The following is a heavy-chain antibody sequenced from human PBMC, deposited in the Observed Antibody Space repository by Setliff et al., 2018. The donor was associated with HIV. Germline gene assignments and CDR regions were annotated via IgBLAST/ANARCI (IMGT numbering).Heavy chain of an antibody. CDR2: ISSSGTIM. Sequence: GGSLRLSCAASGFTFSSYSMNWVRQAPGKGLEWVSYISSSGTIMHYADSVKGRFTISRDNAKNSLYLQMNSLRAEDTAVYFCARDHGYSYGTIDYWGQGALVTVSS. V-gene: IGHV3-48*04. D-gene: IGHD5-18*01. CDR3: ARDHGYSYGTIDY. CDR1: GFTFSSYS. J-gene: IGHJ4*02.